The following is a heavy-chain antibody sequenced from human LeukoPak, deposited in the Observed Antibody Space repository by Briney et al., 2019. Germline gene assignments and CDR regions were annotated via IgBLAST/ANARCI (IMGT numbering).Heavy chain of an antibody. CDR1: GGSISSYY. J-gene: IGHJ4*02. CDR2: IYYSGST. Sequence: SETLSLTCTVSGGSISSYYWSWIRQPPGKGLEYIGYIYYSGSTNYNPPLKSRVTISVDTSKNQFSLKLSSVTAADTAVYYCARGFSETGYYFDYWGQGTLVTVSS. V-gene: IGHV4-59*01. CDR3: ARGFSETGYYFDY. D-gene: IGHD1-14*01.